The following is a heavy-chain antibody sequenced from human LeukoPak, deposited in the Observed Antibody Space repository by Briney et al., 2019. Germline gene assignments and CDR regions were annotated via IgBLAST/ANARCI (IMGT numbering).Heavy chain of an antibody. CDR1: GYTFTSYD. Sequence: VVSVKVSCKASGYTFTSYDINWVRQATGQGLEWMGWMSPNSGHTGYAQKFQGRVTMTRNTSTTTAYMELSSLRSEDTAVYYCARTHYYDSSGDNWFDPWGQGTLVTVSS. J-gene: IGHJ5*02. CDR3: ARTHYYDSSGDNWFDP. V-gene: IGHV1-8*01. CDR2: MSPNSGHT. D-gene: IGHD3-22*01.